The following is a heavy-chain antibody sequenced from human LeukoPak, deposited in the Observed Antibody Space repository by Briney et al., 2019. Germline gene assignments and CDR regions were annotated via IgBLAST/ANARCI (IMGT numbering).Heavy chain of an antibody. J-gene: IGHJ5*02. V-gene: IGHV3-30-3*01. CDR2: ISYDGSNK. CDR3: ARDHNYYDSGRGFDP. Sequence: QPGRSLRLSCAASGFTFRRNAMHWVRRAPGKGLEWVAVISYDGSNKYYADSVKGRFTISRDNSKNSLYLQMSSLRAEDTAVYYCARDHNYYDSGRGFDPWGQGTLVTVSS. D-gene: IGHD3-10*01. CDR1: GFTFRRNA.